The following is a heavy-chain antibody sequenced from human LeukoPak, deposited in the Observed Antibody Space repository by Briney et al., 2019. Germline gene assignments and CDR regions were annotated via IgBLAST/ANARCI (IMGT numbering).Heavy chain of an antibody. J-gene: IGHJ4*02. CDR3: ASYYGSGSYYGY. CDR2: IDPSDSYT. CDR1: GYSFTSYW. V-gene: IGHV5-10-1*01. Sequence: ESLKISCKGSGYSFTSYWISWVRQMPGKGLEWMGRIDPSDSYTNYSPSFQGHVTISADKSISTAYLQWSSLKASDTAMYYCASYYGSGSYYGYWGQGTLVTVSS. D-gene: IGHD3-10*01.